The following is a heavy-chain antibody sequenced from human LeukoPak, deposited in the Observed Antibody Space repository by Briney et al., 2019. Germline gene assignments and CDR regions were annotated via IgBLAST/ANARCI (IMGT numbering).Heavy chain of an antibody. D-gene: IGHD1-26*01. J-gene: IGHJ3*02. Sequence: GGSLRLSCAASGFTFSSYSMNWVRQAPGKGLEWVSSISSSSSYIYYADSVKGRFTISRDNAKNSLYLQMNSLRAEDTAAYYCAKGGATDAFDIWGQGTMVTVSS. CDR2: ISSSSSYI. V-gene: IGHV3-21*01. CDR3: AKGGATDAFDI. CDR1: GFTFSSYS.